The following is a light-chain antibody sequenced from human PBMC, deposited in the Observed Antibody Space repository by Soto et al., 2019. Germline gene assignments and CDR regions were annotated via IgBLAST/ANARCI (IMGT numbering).Light chain of an antibody. CDR1: QSISSW. V-gene: IGKV1-5*01. J-gene: IGKJ4*01. Sequence: DIQMTQSPSTLSAFVGDRVTITCRASQSISSWLAWYQQKPGKAPKSLIYDASTLESGVPSRFSGSESGAEFTLTITSLQPEDFATYYCQQVESYPSTFGGGTKVEMK. CDR2: DAS. CDR3: QQVESYPST.